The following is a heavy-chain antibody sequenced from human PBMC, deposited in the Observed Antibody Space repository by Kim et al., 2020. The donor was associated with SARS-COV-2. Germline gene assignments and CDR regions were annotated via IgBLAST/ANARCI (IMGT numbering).Heavy chain of an antibody. CDR3: AQSPGGRITMVRGVIGGLPMDV. J-gene: IGHJ6*02. CDR1: GYTFTSYG. Sequence: ASVKVSCKASGYTFTSYGISWVRQAPGQGLEWMGWISAYNGNTNYAQKLQGRVTMTTDTSTSTAYMELRSLRSDDTAVYYCAQSPGGRITMVRGVIGGLPMDVWGQGTTVTVSS. D-gene: IGHD3-10*01. V-gene: IGHV1-18*01. CDR2: ISAYNGNT.